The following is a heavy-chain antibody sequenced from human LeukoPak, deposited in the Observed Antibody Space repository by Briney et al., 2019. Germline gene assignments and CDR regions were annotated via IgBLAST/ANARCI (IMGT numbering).Heavy chain of an antibody. CDR2: INQDGSLK. Sequence: GGSLRLSCVTSGFTFSRYWLEWVRQAPGKGLEWVANINQDGSLKNYVDSVKGRFTISRDNAKNSLYLQMSSLRAEDMAVYYCTKYPDNSGYSDYWGQGTLLTVSS. D-gene: IGHD3-22*01. V-gene: IGHV3-7*01. CDR3: TKYPDNSGYSDY. CDR1: GFTFSRYW. J-gene: IGHJ4*02.